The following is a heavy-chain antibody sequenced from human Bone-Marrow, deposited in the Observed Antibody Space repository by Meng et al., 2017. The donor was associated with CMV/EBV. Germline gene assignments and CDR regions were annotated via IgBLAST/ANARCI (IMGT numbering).Heavy chain of an antibody. D-gene: IGHD2-2*01. CDR1: GFTFSGYW. Sequence: ESLQIFFAASGFTFSGYWMYWVRQAPGKGLVWVSHINTDGSSTVYAGSVKGRFTISRDNAKNTLYLQMNSLRAEDTAVYYGASAIVVVPAGLWGQGTMVTASS. V-gene: IGHV3-74*01. CDR2: INTDGSST. CDR3: ASAIVVVPAGL. J-gene: IGHJ3*01.